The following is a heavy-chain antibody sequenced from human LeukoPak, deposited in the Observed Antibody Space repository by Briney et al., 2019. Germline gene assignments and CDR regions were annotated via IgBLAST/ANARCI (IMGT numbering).Heavy chain of an antibody. Sequence: SETLSLTCAVYGGSFSGYYWSWIRQPPGKGLEWIGEINHSGSTNYNPSLKSRVTISVDTSKNQFSLKLSSVTAADTAVYYCARRLAKAYYSDSSGYSLAAFDIWGQGTMVTVSS. CDR3: ARRLAKAYYSDSSGYSLAAFDI. D-gene: IGHD3-22*01. CDR2: INHSGST. CDR1: GGSFSGYY. V-gene: IGHV4-34*01. J-gene: IGHJ3*02.